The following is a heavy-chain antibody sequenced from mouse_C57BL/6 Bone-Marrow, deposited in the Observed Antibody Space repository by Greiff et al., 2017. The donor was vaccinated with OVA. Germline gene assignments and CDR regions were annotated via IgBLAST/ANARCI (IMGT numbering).Heavy chain of an antibody. J-gene: IGHJ2*01. CDR2: ISSGGSYT. CDR1: GFTFSSYG. D-gene: IGHD1-1*01. CDR3: ARHGDHGSFFDY. Sequence: EVKVVESGGDLVKPGGSLKLSCAASGFTFSSYGMSWVRQTPDKRLEWVATISSGGSYTYYPDSVKGRFTSYRDKTKNTLYLQMSRLKTEDTAMYYCARHGDHGSFFDYGGQGTTLTVSS. V-gene: IGHV5-6*01.